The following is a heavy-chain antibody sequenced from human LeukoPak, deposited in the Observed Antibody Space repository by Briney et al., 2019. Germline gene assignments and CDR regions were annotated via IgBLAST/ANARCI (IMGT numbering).Heavy chain of an antibody. Sequence: SETLSLTCTVSGGSISSGDYYWSWIRQPPGKGLEWIGYIYYSGSTYYNPSLKSRVTISVDTSKNQFSLKLSSVTAADTAVYYCASGPLGYCSGGSCYRGSWSDPWGQGTLVTVSS. J-gene: IGHJ5*02. CDR1: GGSISSGDYY. D-gene: IGHD2-15*01. CDR2: IYYSGST. V-gene: IGHV4-30-4*01. CDR3: ASGPLGYCSGGSCYRGSWSDP.